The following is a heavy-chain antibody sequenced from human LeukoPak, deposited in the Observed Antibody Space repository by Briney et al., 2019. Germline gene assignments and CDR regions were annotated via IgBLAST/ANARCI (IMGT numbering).Heavy chain of an antibody. CDR1: GFPFSGYW. J-gene: IGHJ4*02. CDR3: WVPATAGEGDY. D-gene: IGHD2-2*01. CDR2: INSDGSTT. Sequence: PGGSLTLPCEVSGFPFSGYWMHWVRQTPGKGLVWISRINSDGSTTNYADSVNGRFTISRDNAKNTLYVQMNSLRVEDTAVYYCWVPATAGEGDYWGQGTLVTVSS. V-gene: IGHV3-74*01.